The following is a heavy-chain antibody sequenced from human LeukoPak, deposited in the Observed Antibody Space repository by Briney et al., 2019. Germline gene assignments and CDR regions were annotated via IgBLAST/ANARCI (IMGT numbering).Heavy chain of an antibody. D-gene: IGHD2-2*02. J-gene: IGHJ5*02. V-gene: IGHV1-18*01. Sequence: APGKVSCKASGDTFTSYGISWVRQAPGQGLEWMGWISAYNGNTNYAQKLQGRVTMTTDTSTSTAYMELRSLRSDDTAVYYCARAGTGNIVVVPAPIRGNWFEPWGKGTLVTVSS. CDR1: GDTFTSYG. CDR3: ARAGTGNIVVVPAPIRGNWFEP. CDR2: ISAYNGNT.